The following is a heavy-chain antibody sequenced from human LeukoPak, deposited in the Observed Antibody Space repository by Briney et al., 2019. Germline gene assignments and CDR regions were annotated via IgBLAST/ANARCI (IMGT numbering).Heavy chain of an antibody. CDR2: IYYSGST. CDR3: ATSAPEYDFWSGYYTGLSMDV. V-gene: IGHV4-61*08. J-gene: IGHJ6*02. CDR1: GGSISSGGYY. Sequence: PSETLSLTCTVSGGSISSGGYYWSWIRQPPGKGPEWIGYIYYSGSTNYNPSLKSRVTISVDTSKNQFSLKLSSVTAADTAVYYCATSAPEYDFWSGYYTGLSMDVWGQGTTVTVSS. D-gene: IGHD3-3*01.